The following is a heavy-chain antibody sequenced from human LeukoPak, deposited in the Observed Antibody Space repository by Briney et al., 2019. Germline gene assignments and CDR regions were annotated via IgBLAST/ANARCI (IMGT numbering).Heavy chain of an antibody. Sequence: PGGSLRLSCAASGFSFSSYGMHWVRQAPGKGLEWVAVISYDGSNKYYADSVKGRFTISRDNSKNTLYLQMNSLRAEDTAVYYCAKDQGGSGSYRGSFDYWGQGTLVTVSS. V-gene: IGHV3-30*18. D-gene: IGHD1-26*01. CDR1: GFSFSSYG. J-gene: IGHJ4*02. CDR2: ISYDGSNK. CDR3: AKDQGGSGSYRGSFDY.